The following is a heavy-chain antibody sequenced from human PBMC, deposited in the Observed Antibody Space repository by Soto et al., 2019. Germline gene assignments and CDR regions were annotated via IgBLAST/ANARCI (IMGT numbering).Heavy chain of an antibody. J-gene: IGHJ4*02. V-gene: IGHV3-74*01. CDR2: INSDGSNT. CDR1: GFTFSSHW. D-gene: IGHD2-15*01. CDR3: AKGSSGGSCYSC. Sequence: HPGGSLRLSCAASGFTFSSHWMHWVRQAPGKGLVWFSRINSDGSNTGYADSVKGRFTISRDNAKNTLYLQMNSLRAEDTAVYYCAKGSSGGSCYSCWGQGTLVTVSS.